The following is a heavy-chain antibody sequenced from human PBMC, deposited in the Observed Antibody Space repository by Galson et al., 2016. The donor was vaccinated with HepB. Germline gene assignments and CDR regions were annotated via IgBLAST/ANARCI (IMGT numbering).Heavy chain of an antibody. J-gene: IGHJ4*02. CDR1: GFSLSDYG. V-gene: IGHV3-33*01. D-gene: IGHD2-8*02. CDR3: ARAYCTGAGCSAVFDS. Sequence: SLRLSCAASGFSLSDYGMHWVRQVAAKGLEWVAVARYDGGNEYHEDSVKGRFTISRDNSKNTLYLHMNSLRAEDTAVYYCARAYCTGAGCSAVFDSWGQGTLVTVSS. CDR2: ARYDGGNE.